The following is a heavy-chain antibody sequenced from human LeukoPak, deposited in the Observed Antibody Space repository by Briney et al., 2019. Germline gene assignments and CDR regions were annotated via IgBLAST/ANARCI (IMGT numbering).Heavy chain of an antibody. D-gene: IGHD2-21*01. CDR2: ISSSGDSI. J-gene: IGHJ4*02. CDR3: ARETAHCGGDCYDY. V-gene: IGHV3-48*03. Sequence: PGGSLRLSCSGRGFTFSSYEINWVRQAPGKGLEWISYISSSGDSIYYADSVTGRFTVSRDNAESSVFLQINSLRVEDTAIYYCARETAHCGGDCYDYWGQGTLVTVSS. CDR1: GFTFSSYE.